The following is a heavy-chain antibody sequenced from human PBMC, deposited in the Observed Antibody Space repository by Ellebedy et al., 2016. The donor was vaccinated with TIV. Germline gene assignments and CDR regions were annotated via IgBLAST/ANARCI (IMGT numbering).Heavy chain of an antibody. CDR3: ARILGDYSPDY. J-gene: IGHJ4*02. Sequence: GGSLRLXXAASGFTFSSYGMHWVRQAPGKGLEWVAVISYDGSNKYYADSVKGRFTISRDNAKNSLSLQMNSLRAEDTAVYYCARILGDYSPDYWGQGTLVTVSS. D-gene: IGHD4-11*01. CDR1: GFTFSSYG. CDR2: ISYDGSNK. V-gene: IGHV3-30*03.